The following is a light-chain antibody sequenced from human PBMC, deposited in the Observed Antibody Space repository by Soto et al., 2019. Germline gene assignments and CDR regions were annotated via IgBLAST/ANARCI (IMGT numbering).Light chain of an antibody. J-gene: IGLJ1*01. CDR3: SSFTSSSTDV. CDR2: EVT. CDR1: SSDIGGYNF. V-gene: IGLV2-14*01. Sequence: QSVLTQPASVSGSLGQSITISCTGTSSDIGGYNFASWYRHHPGKAPKLMIYEVTNRPSGVSNRFSGSRSGNTASLTISGLQAEDEGDYYCSSFTSSSTDVFGTGTKVTVL.